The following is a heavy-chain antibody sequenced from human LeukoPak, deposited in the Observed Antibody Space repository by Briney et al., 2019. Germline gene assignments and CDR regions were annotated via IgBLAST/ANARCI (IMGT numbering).Heavy chain of an antibody. Sequence: SEPLSLTCTVSGGSISGYYWSWIRQPPGKGLEWIGYIYYSGSTNYNPSLKGRVTISVDTSKNQFSLKLSSVTAADTAVYYCARSEQQTYYYYYGMDVWGQGTTVTVSS. J-gene: IGHJ6*02. CDR2: IYYSGST. CDR1: GGSISGYY. CDR3: ARSEQQTYYYYYGMDV. D-gene: IGHD6-13*01. V-gene: IGHV4-59*01.